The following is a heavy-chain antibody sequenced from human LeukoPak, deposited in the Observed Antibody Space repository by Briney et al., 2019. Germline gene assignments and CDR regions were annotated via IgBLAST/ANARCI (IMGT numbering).Heavy chain of an antibody. Sequence: GASVKVSCKASGGTFSSYAISWVRQAPGQGLEWMGGIIPIFGTANYAQKFQGRVTITADESTSTAYMELSSLRSEDTAVYYCARGRNCGGDCYYFAYWGQGTLVTVSS. CDR1: GGTFSSYA. J-gene: IGHJ4*02. CDR2: IIPIFGTA. V-gene: IGHV1-69*13. CDR3: ARGRNCGGDCYYFAY. D-gene: IGHD2-21*02.